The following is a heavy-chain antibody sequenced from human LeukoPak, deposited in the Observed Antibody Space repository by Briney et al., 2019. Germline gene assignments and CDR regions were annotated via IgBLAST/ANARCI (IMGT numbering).Heavy chain of an antibody. V-gene: IGHV1-8*01. CDR2: MNPNSGNT. CDR1: GYTFTNYD. CDR3: ARNSGLADC. J-gene: IGHJ4*02. Sequence: ASVKVSCKASGYTFTNYDISWVRQATGQGLEWMGWMNPNSGNTGYAEKFQGRVTMTRDTSISTAYMELSSLRSDDTAVYYRARNSGLADCWGQGTLVTVSS. D-gene: IGHD5-12*01.